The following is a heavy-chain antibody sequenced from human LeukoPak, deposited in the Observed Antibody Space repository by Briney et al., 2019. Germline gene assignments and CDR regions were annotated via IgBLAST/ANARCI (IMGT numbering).Heavy chain of an antibody. V-gene: IGHV3-74*01. CDR2: IKGDERST. Sequence: PGGSLRLSCAASGFTFSSYWLHWVRQAPGKGLVWASRIKGDERSTNYADSVKGRFTISRDNAKNTVYLEMNSLRAEDTAVYYCVRGQLWSYYHDYWGQGTLVTVSS. D-gene: IGHD5-18*01. CDR1: GFTFSSYW. CDR3: VRGQLWSYYHDY. J-gene: IGHJ4*02.